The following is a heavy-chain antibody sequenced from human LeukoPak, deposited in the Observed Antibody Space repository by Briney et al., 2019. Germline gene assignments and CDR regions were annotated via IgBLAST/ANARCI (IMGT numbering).Heavy chain of an antibody. CDR2: IYTGGST. D-gene: IGHD3-22*01. CDR1: GFTVSSNY. J-gene: IGHJ4*02. V-gene: IGHV3-53*01. CDR3: ATDDFYDSSDFAGY. Sequence: GGSLRLSCAASGFTVSSNYMSWVRQAPGKGLEWVSVIYTGGSTYYADSVKGRFTISRDNSKNTLYLQMNSLRADDTAVYYCATDDFYDSSDFAGYWGQGTLVTVSS.